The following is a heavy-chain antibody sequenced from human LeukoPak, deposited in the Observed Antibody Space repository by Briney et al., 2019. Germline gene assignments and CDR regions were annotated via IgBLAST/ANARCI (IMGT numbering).Heavy chain of an antibody. V-gene: IGHV3-13*01. J-gene: IGHJ3*02. Sequence: GGSLRLSCAASGFTFSSYDMHWVRQATGKGLEWVSAIGTAGDTYYPGSVKGRFTISRENAKNSLYLQMNSLRAGYTAVYYCARDSGTLLSGAFDIWGQGTMVTVSS. CDR1: GFTFSSYD. CDR2: IGTAGDT. CDR3: ARDSGTLLSGAFDI. D-gene: IGHD3-10*01.